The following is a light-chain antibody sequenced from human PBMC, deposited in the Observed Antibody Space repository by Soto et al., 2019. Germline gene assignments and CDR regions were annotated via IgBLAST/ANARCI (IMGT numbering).Light chain of an antibody. J-gene: IGLJ1*01. V-gene: IGLV2-14*01. CDR2: EAS. CDR1: NRDACAYNY. CDR3: SSYTSSFTPAV. Sequence: QSALTQPPSVSGSPGQPITVSCTGTNRDACAYNYVSCYPQHPGKAPQLILYEASNRPTAGSNRVSGYKPGNTPSLLISLLQAEDEADYYCSSYTSSFTPAVFGPGTKVTVL.